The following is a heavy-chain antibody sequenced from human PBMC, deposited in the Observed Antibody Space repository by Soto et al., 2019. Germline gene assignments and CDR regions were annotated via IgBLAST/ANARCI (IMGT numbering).Heavy chain of an antibody. J-gene: IGHJ4*02. Sequence: XXTLSLPFTVSGGSISSYYWXWILQPPGKGLEWIGYIYYSGSTNYNPSLKSRVTISVDTSKNQFSLKLSSVTAEDTAVYYCARATGQLWFSYYFDYWGQGTLVTVSS. V-gene: IGHV4-59*01. CDR1: GGSISSYY. CDR3: ARATGQLWFSYYFDY. D-gene: IGHD5-18*01. CDR2: IYYSGST.